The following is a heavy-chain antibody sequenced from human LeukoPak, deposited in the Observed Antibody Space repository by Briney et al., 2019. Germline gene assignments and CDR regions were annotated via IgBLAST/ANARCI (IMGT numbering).Heavy chain of an antibody. Sequence: PSETLSLTCAVYGGSFSSYYWSWIRQPPGKGLEWIGYIYYSGSTNYNPSLKSRVTISVDTSKNQFSLKLSSVTAADTAVYYCARQYYYYYMDVWGKGTTVTVSS. CDR3: ARQYYYYYMDV. CDR2: IYYSGST. V-gene: IGHV4-59*08. J-gene: IGHJ6*03. CDR1: GGSFSSYY.